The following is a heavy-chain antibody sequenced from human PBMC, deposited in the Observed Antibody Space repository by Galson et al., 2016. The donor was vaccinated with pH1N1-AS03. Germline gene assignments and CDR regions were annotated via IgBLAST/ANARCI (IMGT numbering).Heavy chain of an antibody. CDR3: ARGGSICNGDSCRNWFDP. Sequence: TLSLTCAVYGGSFNNYYWNWIRQSPGKGLEWVGEINHSGSTDYNPSLKSRVTISVDPSKNQISLNLNSVTAADTAVYYCARGGSICNGDSCRNWFDPWGQGTLVTVSS. D-gene: IGHD2-15*01. CDR1: GGSFNNYY. V-gene: IGHV4-34*01. CDR2: INHSGST. J-gene: IGHJ5*02.